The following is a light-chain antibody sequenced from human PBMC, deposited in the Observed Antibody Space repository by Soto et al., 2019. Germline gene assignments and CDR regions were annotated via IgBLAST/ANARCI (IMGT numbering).Light chain of an antibody. Sequence: QSALTQPLSASGSPGQSVTISCTGTSSDVGGYNYVSWYQQHPGKAPKLMISEVSKRPSGVPDRFSGSKSGNTASLTVSGLQAEDEADYYCSSFAGSNVVFGGGTKLTVL. J-gene: IGLJ2*01. CDR1: SSDVGGYNY. CDR2: EVS. V-gene: IGLV2-8*01. CDR3: SSFAGSNVV.